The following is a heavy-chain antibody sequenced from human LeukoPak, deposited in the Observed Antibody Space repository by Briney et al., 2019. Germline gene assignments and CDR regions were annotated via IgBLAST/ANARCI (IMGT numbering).Heavy chain of an antibody. D-gene: IGHD4-11*01. CDR3: ARGGRVRDYTPFDY. J-gene: IGHJ4*02. CDR1: GESFSGYY. CDR2: INHCGND. V-gene: IGHV4-34*01. Sequence: SETLPLTCAVYGESFSGYYWSWIRQPPAKELEWMGEINHCGNDTYNRSLKSRLAISIVTSKKQFSLHLISVTGADTAVYYCARGGRVRDYTPFDYWGQGTLVTVSS.